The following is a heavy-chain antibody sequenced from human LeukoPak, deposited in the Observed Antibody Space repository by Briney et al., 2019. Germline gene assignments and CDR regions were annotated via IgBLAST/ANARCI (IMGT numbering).Heavy chain of an antibody. J-gene: IGHJ4*02. D-gene: IGHD4-23*01. V-gene: IGHV3-21*01. CDR1: GFTFSSYS. Sequence: GGSLRLSCAASGFTFSSYSMNWVRQAPGKGLEWVSSISSSSSYIYYADSVKGRFTISRDNAKNSLYLQMNSLRAEDTAVYYCARHGDYGGNSGLIAQPGYDYWGQGTLVTVSS. CDR2: ISSSSSYI. CDR3: ARHGDYGGNSGLIAQPGYDY.